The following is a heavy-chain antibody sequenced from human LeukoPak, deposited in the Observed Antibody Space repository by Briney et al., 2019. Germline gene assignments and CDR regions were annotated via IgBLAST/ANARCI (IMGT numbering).Heavy chain of an antibody. CDR3: VRGCSSTNCYVRGDMDV. J-gene: IGHJ6*02. V-gene: IGHV3-21*01. Sequence: PGGSLRLSCAASGFTFSSYSMHWVRQAPGKGLEWVSSINGDSSYIYYADAVKGRFFISRDNAKNSLYLHMNSLRAEDTAVYYCVRGCSSTNCYVRGDMDVWGQGTTITVSS. CDR1: GFTFSSYS. CDR2: INGDSSYI. D-gene: IGHD2-2*01.